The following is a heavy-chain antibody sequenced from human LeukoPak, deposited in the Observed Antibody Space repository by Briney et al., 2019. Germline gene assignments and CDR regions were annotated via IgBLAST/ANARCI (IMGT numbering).Heavy chain of an antibody. CDR3: AREISGYSDY. V-gene: IGHV1-2*02. J-gene: IGHJ4*02. D-gene: IGHD3-22*01. CDR1: GYTFTGYY. Sequence: ASVTVSCKASGYTFTGYYMHWVRQAPGQGLEWMGWINANSGDTKYAQKFQGRVTMTRDTSISTAYMELSRLRSDDTAMYYCAREISGYSDYWGQGTLATVSS. CDR2: INANSGDT.